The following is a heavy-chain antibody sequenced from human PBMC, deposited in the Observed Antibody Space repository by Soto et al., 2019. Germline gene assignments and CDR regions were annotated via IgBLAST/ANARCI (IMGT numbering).Heavy chain of an antibody. CDR3: ARGSSPYPYYYYMDV. D-gene: IGHD6-6*01. V-gene: IGHV1-2*04. Sequence: GASVKVSCKASGYTFTGYYMHWVRQAPGQGLEWMGWINPNSGGTNYAQKFQGWVTMTRDTSISTAYMELGRLRSDDTAVYYCARGSSPYPYYYYMDVWGEGTTVTASS. CDR2: INPNSGGT. J-gene: IGHJ6*03. CDR1: GYTFTGYY.